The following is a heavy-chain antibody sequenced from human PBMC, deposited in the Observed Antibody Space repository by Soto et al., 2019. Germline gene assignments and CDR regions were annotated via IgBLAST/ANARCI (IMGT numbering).Heavy chain of an antibody. CDR1: EFTFSDHA. J-gene: IGHJ4*02. D-gene: IGHD6-13*01. CDR3: AKSFSSHWYDYFTN. V-gene: IGHV3-23*01. Sequence: EVRLLESGGGLVQPGGSLRLSCVASEFTFSDHAMSWARQAPGKGLEWVSASSGSDDSTYYADSVKGRFTISRDTSKNTLYLQMNSLRAEDTALYYCAKSFSSHWYDYFTNWGQGAQVTVSS. CDR2: SSGSDDST.